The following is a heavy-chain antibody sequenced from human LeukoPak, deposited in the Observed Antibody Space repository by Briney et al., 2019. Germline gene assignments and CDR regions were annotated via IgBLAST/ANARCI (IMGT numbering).Heavy chain of an antibody. CDR2: IKSKTNNYAT. CDR3: TRPYEYSFRFDY. CDR1: DFTFSGSA. V-gene: IGHV3-73*01. J-gene: IGHJ4*02. D-gene: IGHD5-18*01. Sequence: GGSLRLSCAASDFTFSGSAIHWVRQASGKGLEWVGRIKSKTNNYATAYAASVRGRFTISRDDLKKTAYLQMNSLKTEDTAVYYCTRPYEYSFRFDYWGQGSLVTVSS.